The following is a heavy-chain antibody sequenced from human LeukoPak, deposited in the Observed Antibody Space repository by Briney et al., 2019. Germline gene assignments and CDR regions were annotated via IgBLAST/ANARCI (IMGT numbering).Heavy chain of an antibody. J-gene: IGHJ4*02. CDR1: GFTFSSYW. Sequence: RPGGSLRLSCAASGFTFSSYWMQWVRQAPGKGLVWVSRINSDGSDTTYADSVKGRFTISRDNAKSTLYLQMNSLRAEDTAVYYCARGRLIIDNGGQGTLVTVSS. V-gene: IGHV3-74*01. D-gene: IGHD3-9*01. CDR2: INSDGSDT. CDR3: ARGRLIIDN.